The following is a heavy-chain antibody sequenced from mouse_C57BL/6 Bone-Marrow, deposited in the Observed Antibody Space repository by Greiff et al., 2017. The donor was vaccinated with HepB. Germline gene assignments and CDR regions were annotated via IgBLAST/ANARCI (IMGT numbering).Heavy chain of an antibody. J-gene: IGHJ1*03. CDR1: GFTFSDYG. Sequence: EVKLMESGGGLVQPGGSLKLSCAASGFTFSDYGMAWVRQAPRKGPEWVAFISNLAYSIYYADTVTGRFTISRENAKNTLYLEMSSRRSEDTAMYYCARQGYGSSYGWYFDVWGTGTTVTVSS. CDR3: ARQGYGSSYGWYFDV. V-gene: IGHV5-15*01. D-gene: IGHD1-1*01. CDR2: ISNLAYSI.